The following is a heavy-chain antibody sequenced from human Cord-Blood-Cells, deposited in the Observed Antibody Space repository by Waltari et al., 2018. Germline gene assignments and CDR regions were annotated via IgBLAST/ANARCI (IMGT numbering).Heavy chain of an antibody. V-gene: IGHV3-23*04. CDR3: AKDPDYDILTGYYWFDP. D-gene: IGHD3-9*01. CDR2: ISGSDGST. Sequence: EVQLVESGGGLVQPGGSLRLSCAASGFTFSSYAMSWVRQAPGKGLEWVSAISGSDGSTYYADAVKGRFTISRDNSKNTLYLQMNSLRAEDTAVYYCAKDPDYDILTGYYWFDPWGQGTLVTVSS. CDR1: GFTFSSYA. J-gene: IGHJ5*02.